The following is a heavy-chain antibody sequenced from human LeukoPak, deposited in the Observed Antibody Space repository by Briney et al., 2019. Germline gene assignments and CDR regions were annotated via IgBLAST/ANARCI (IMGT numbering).Heavy chain of an antibody. V-gene: IGHV4-34*01. Sequence: PSETLSLTCAVYGGSFSGYYWSWIRQPPGKGLEWIGEINHSGSTNYNPSLKSRVTISVDTSKNQFSLKLSSVTAADTAVYYCAGAPYYDFWSGYYRAFDIWGQETMVTVSS. CDR2: INHSGST. D-gene: IGHD3-3*01. CDR1: GGSFSGYY. J-gene: IGHJ3*02. CDR3: AGAPYYDFWSGYYRAFDI.